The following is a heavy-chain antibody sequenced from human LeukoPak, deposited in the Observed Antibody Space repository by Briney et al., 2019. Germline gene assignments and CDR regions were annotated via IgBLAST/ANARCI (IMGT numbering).Heavy chain of an antibody. CDR1: GYTFTGYF. CDR2: INPNSGGT. CDR3: ARDLAFWSGYYYGMDV. D-gene: IGHD3-3*01. V-gene: IGHV1-2*02. Sequence: ASVKVSFKGSGYTFTGYFLHWVRQAPGQGVEWVGWINPNSGGTNYAQKFQGRVTMTRDTSISTAYMELSRLRSDDTAVYYCARDLAFWSGYYYGMDVWGQGTTVTVSS. J-gene: IGHJ6*02.